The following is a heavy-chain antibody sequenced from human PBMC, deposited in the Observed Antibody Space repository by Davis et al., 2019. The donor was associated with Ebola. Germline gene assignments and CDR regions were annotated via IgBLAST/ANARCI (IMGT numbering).Heavy chain of an antibody. J-gene: IGHJ4*02. CDR3: AKKPGGVVVAATPAIDY. CDR2: LNPNSGGT. D-gene: IGHD2-15*01. Sequence: AASVTVSCKASGYTFTDYYMHWVRQAPGQGLEWMGRLNPNSGGTNSAQKCQGRVTMTRDTSISTAYMELSRLRSDDTAVYYCAKKPGGVVVAATPAIDYWGQGTLVTVSS. CDR1: GYTFTDYY. V-gene: IGHV1-2*06.